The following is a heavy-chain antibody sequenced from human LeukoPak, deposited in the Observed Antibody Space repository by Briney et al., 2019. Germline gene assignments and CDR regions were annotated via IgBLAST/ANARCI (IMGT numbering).Heavy chain of an antibody. CDR3: ARADYMDV. CDR1: GFTFSSYW. J-gene: IGHJ6*03. Sequence: PGGSLRLSCAVSGFTFSSYWMHWVRQAPGKGLVWVSRVNSDGSITLYADSVKGRFTISRDNAKNTLYLQMDSLRAEDTAVYYCARADYMDVWGKGTTVTISS. CDR2: VNSDGSIT. V-gene: IGHV3-74*01.